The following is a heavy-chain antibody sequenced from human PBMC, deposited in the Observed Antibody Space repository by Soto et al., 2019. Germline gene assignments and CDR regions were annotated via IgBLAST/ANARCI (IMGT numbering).Heavy chain of an antibody. V-gene: IGHV1-69*04. CDR1: GYTFTRSG. CDR2: IIPILGIA. Sequence: GASVKVSCKASGYTFTRSGISWVRQAPGQGLEWMGRIIPILGIANYAQKFQGRVTITADKSTSTAYMELRSLRSDDTAVYYCARDRGYNWNYGWFDPWGQGTLVTVSS. D-gene: IGHD1-7*01. CDR3: ARDRGYNWNYGWFDP. J-gene: IGHJ5*02.